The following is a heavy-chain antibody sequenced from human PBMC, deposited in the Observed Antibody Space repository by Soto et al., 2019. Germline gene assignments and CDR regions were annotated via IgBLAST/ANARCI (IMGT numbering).Heavy chain of an antibody. V-gene: IGHV4-59*01. CDR3: ARVSPAYYDFWSGYFARNYYYYYYMDV. D-gene: IGHD3-3*01. J-gene: IGHJ6*03. Sequence: SETLSLTCTVSGGSTSSYYWSWIRQPPGKGLEWIGYIYYSGSTNYNPSLKSRVTISVDTSKNQFSLKLSSVTAADTAVYYCARVSPAYYDFWSGYFARNYYYYYYMDVWGKGTTVTVSS. CDR2: IYYSGST. CDR1: GGSTSSYY.